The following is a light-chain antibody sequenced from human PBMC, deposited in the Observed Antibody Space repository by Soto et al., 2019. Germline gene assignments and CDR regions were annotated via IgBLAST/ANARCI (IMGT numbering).Light chain of an antibody. CDR3: EQDDNWPPLT. J-gene: IGKJ4*01. V-gene: IGKV3-15*01. CDR1: QSVSSN. Sequence: EIVMTQSPATLSVSPGERATLSCRASQSVSSNLAWYQQKPGQAPMLLIYGASTRATGTPARFSGSGSGTEFALTISRLQSEDFAVYFCEQDDNWPPLTFGGGTKVEIK. CDR2: GAS.